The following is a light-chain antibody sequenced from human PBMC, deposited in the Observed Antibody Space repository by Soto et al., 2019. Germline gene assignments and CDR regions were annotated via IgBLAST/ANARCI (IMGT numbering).Light chain of an antibody. Sequence: PDLTPPPYSSGSPPLSVTLSCPGTSSDVVGYEYFSWYQRYPGKTPKLMIFEVTKRPSGVPDRFSGSKSGNTASLTVSGLQAEDEADYYCLSYAGTAYVFGTGTKVTVL. CDR3: LSYAGTAYV. V-gene: IGLV2-8*01. CDR1: SSDVVGYEY. CDR2: EVT. J-gene: IGLJ1*01.